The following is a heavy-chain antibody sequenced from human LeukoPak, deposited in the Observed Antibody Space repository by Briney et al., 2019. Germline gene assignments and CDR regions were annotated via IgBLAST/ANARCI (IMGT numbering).Heavy chain of an antibody. V-gene: IGHV3-30*18. CDR1: GFTFSSYG. CDR3: AKEEWGFGEFPLFMDV. J-gene: IGHJ6*03. D-gene: IGHD3-10*01. CDR2: TSYDGSSK. Sequence: SGRSLRLSCAASGFTFSSYGMHWVRQAPGKGLEWVSVTSYDGSSKYYADSVKGRFTISRDKSKNTLYLQMNSLRAEDTAVYYCAKEEWGFGEFPLFMDVWGKGTTVTISS.